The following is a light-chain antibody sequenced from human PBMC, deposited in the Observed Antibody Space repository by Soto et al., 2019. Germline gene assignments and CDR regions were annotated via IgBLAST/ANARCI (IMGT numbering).Light chain of an antibody. V-gene: IGKV1-39*01. CDR1: QSVNKY. Sequence: DIQMTQSPSSLSASVGDRVTISCRASQSVNKYLNWYQQKPGNVPTLLIYAATTLQGGVPSRFNGSGFGTDFTVTISNLQPEDFATYYCQQSFSTPLSVGGGTKVDSK. CDR3: QQSFSTPLS. CDR2: AAT. J-gene: IGKJ4*01.